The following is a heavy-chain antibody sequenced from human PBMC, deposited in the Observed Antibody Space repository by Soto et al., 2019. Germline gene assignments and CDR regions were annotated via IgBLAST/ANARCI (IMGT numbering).Heavy chain of an antibody. Sequence: ASVKVSCKASGYTFTTYDIHWVRQTTAQGLEWMGWMNPNSGNTGYLQKFQDRITLTRHTSITTAYMELSSLRSDDTAVYFCMRYGVAATYWGQGTLVTVSS. CDR1: GYTFTTYD. CDR3: MRYGVAATY. CDR2: MNPNSGNT. J-gene: IGHJ4*02. D-gene: IGHD2-21*02. V-gene: IGHV1-8*01.